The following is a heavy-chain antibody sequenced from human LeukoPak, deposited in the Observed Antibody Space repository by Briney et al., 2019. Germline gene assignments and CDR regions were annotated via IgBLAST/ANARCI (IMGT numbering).Heavy chain of an antibody. D-gene: IGHD2-2*01. CDR1: GGSISSYY. J-gene: IGHJ6*02. Sequence: SETLSLTCTVSGGSISSYYWSWIRQPPGKGLEWIGYIYCSGSTNYNPSLKSRVTISVDTSKNQFSLKLTSVSAADTAVYYCARGIGGSAFYYYYGMDVWGQGTTVTVSS. CDR3: ARGIGGSAFYYYYGMDV. V-gene: IGHV4-59*01. CDR2: IYCSGST.